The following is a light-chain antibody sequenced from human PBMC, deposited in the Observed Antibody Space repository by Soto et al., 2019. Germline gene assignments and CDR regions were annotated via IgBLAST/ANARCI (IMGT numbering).Light chain of an antibody. CDR1: ISNIGSNT. V-gene: IGLV1-44*01. J-gene: IGLJ1*01. Sequence: QSALTQPPSSSGTPGQRVTISCSGSISNIGSNTVNWYQQLPVTAPKLLIYSNNQRPSGVPDRFSGSKSGTSASLAISGLHSEDEADYYCAAWDDSLNGRVYGTGTKVTVL. CDR2: SNN. CDR3: AAWDDSLNGRV.